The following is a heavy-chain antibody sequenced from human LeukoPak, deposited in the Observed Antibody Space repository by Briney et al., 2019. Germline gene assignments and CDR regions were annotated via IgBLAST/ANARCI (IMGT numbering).Heavy chain of an antibody. J-gene: IGHJ4*02. D-gene: IGHD2-21*01. CDR2: ISKSDGST. CDR3: ARGALIPDF. Sequence: GGSLKLSCAASGFTFSSYAMTWVRQAPGKGLAWVSSISKSDGSTYYADSVKGRFTISRNNSKNTVYLHMDSLRVEDTAIYYCARGALIPDFRGQGTLVTVSS. V-gene: IGHV3-23*01. CDR1: GFTFSSYA.